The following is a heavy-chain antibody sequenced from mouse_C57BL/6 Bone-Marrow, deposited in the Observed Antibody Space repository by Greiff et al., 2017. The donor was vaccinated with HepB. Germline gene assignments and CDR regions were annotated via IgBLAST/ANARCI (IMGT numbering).Heavy chain of an antibody. Sequence: QVQLQQSGAELAKPGASVKLSCKASGYTFTSYWMHWVKQRPGQGLVWIGYINPSSGYTKYNQKFKDKATLTADKSSSTAYMQLSSLTYEDSAVYYCARAYYSNPNLFDYWGQGTTLTVSS. CDR3: ARAYYSNPNLFDY. CDR2: INPSSGYT. CDR1: GYTFTSYW. D-gene: IGHD2-5*01. J-gene: IGHJ2*01. V-gene: IGHV1-7*01.